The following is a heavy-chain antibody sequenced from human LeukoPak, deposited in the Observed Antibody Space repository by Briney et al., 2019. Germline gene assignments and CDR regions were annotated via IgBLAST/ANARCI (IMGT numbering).Heavy chain of an antibody. D-gene: IGHD3-3*01. V-gene: IGHV4-4*07. CDR2: IYTSGST. J-gene: IGHJ6*03. CDR1: GGSISSYY. Sequence: SETLSLTCTVSGGSISSYYWSWIRQPAGKGLEWIGRIYTSGSTNYNPSLKSRVTMSVDTSKNQFSLKLSSVTAADTAVYYCARSPLLGSLEWLLGDYYYMDVWGKGTTVTVSS. CDR3: ARSPLLGSLEWLLGDYYYMDV.